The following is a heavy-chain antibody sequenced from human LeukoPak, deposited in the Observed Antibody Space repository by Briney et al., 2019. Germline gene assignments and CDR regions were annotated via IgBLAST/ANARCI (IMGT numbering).Heavy chain of an antibody. Sequence: PSETLSLTCTVSGGSISSYYWSWIRQPPGKGLEWIGYIYYSGSTNYNPSLKSRVTISVDTSKNQFSLKLSSVTAADTAVYYCVRGYYDFWSGYYWPDAFDIWGQGTMVTVS. CDR2: IYYSGST. CDR1: GGSISSYY. CDR3: VRGYYDFWSGYYWPDAFDI. J-gene: IGHJ3*02. D-gene: IGHD3-3*01. V-gene: IGHV4-59*01.